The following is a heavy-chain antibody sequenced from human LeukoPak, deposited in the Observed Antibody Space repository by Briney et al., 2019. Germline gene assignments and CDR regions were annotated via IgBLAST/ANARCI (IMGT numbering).Heavy chain of an antibody. J-gene: IGHJ4*02. CDR3: ARARYSSGWTAIDY. V-gene: IGHV1-2*04. D-gene: IGHD6-19*01. CDR2: INPNSGGT. Sequence: ASVKVSCKASGYTFTGYYMHWVRQAPGQGLEWMGWINPNSGGTNYAQKFQGWVTMTRDTSISTAYMELSRLRSDDTAVYYCARARYSSGWTAIDYWGQGTLVTVSS. CDR1: GYTFTGYY.